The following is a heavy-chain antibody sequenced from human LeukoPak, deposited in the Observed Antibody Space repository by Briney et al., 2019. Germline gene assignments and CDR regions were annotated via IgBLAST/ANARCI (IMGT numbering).Heavy chain of an antibody. V-gene: IGHV1-2*02. CDR2: INPNTGGT. CDR3: ASQTSKRYCSGGSCYFDSFDI. CDR1: GYTFTGYY. Sequence: ASVKVSCKASGYTFTGYYMQWVRQAPGQGREWVGWINPNTGGTNYAQKFQGRVTVTTDTSVSTGYMELSRLTSDDTAVYYCASQTSKRYCSGGSCYFDSFDIWGQGTMVTVSS. D-gene: IGHD2-15*01. J-gene: IGHJ3*02.